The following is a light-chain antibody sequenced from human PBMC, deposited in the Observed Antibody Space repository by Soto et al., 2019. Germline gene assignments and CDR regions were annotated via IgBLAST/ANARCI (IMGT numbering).Light chain of an antibody. J-gene: IGKJ2*01. CDR3: QQSYSAPYT. CDR2: GAA. CDR1: QNIDRY. V-gene: IGKV1-39*01. Sequence: DIQMTQSPSSLSASVGDRVSISCRTSQNIDRYLNWYQQKPGKAPQVLISGAASLQSRVPSRFSGSGSGTEFTLSISSLQPEDFATYFCQQSYSAPYTFGQGTRLEI.